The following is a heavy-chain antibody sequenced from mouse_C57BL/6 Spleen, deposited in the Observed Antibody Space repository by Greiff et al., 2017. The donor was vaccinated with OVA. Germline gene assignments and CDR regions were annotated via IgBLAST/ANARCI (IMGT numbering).Heavy chain of an antibody. Sequence: VKLQESGAELVRPGTSVKVSCKASGYAFTNYLIEWVKQRPGQGLEWIGVINPGSGGTNYNEKFKGKATLTADKSSSTAYMQLSSLTSEDSAVYFCARSVVAFDYWGQGTTLTVSS. J-gene: IGHJ2*01. V-gene: IGHV1-54*01. CDR1: GYAFTNYL. CDR3: ARSVVAFDY. CDR2: INPGSGGT. D-gene: IGHD1-1*01.